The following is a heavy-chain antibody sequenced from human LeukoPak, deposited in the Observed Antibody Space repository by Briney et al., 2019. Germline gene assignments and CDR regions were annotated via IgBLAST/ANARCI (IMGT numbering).Heavy chain of an antibody. CDR2: ISGNGGST. CDR1: GFTFSSYA. J-gene: IGHJ4*02. Sequence: PGGSLRLSCAASGFTFSSYAMSWVRQAPGKGLEWVSSISGNGGSTYYADSEKGRFTISRDNSKNTLYLQMNSLRAEDTAVYYCARGVGYYDSGGFDYWGQGTLVTVSS. CDR3: ARGVGYYDSGGFDY. V-gene: IGHV3-23*01. D-gene: IGHD3-22*01.